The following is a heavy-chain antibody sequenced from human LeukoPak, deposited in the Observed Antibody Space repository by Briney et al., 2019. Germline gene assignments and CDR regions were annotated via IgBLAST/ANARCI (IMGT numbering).Heavy chain of an antibody. CDR2: ISFDGSNK. Sequence: GGSLRLSCAASGFTFSSYAMHWVRQAPGRGLEWVAAISFDGSNKYYADSVKGRFTISRDNSKNTLYLQMNSLRAEDTAVYYCAKGDCSSTSCYSLDVWGQGTTVTVSS. CDR1: GFTFSSYA. J-gene: IGHJ6*02. CDR3: AKGDCSSTSCYSLDV. V-gene: IGHV3-30*04. D-gene: IGHD2-2*02.